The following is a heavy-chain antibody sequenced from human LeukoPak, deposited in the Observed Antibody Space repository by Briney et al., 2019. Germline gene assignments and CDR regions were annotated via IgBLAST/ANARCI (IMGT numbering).Heavy chain of an antibody. CDR3: ARPSYYDSSGHFDY. Sequence: ASVKVSCKASGSTFTDYYMHWVRQAPGQGLEWMGWINPNSGGTNYAQKFQGRVTMTRDTSISTAYMELSGLRSDDTAVYYCARPSYYDSSGHFDYWGQGALVTVSS. J-gene: IGHJ4*02. CDR1: GSTFTDYY. V-gene: IGHV1-2*02. D-gene: IGHD3-22*01. CDR2: INPNSGGT.